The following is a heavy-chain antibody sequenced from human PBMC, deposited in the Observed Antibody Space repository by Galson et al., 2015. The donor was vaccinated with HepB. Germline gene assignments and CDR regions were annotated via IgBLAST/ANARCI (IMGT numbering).Heavy chain of an antibody. Sequence: SVKVSCKASGYTFTSYYMHWVRQAPGQGLEWMGIINPSGGSTSYAQKFQGRVTMTRDTSTSTVYMELSSLRSEDTAVYYCARDFPGITISGVVIPPQDYYFYGMDVWGQGTTVPLPS. CDR3: ARDFPGITISGVVIPPQDYYFYGMDV. V-gene: IGHV1-46*01. D-gene: IGHD3-3*01. CDR2: INPSGGST. CDR1: GYTFTSYY. J-gene: IGHJ6*02.